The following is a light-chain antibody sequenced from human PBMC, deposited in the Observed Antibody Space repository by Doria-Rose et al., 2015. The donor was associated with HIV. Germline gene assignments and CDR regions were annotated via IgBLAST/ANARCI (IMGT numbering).Light chain of an antibody. CDR1: QGTGNF. CDR3: QQSYSTPLT. Sequence: DIQMTQSPSSLSASVGDRVTITCRASQGTGNFLNWYQQKPVKATKLLIYAASSVQNGVPSRFSGSGSGTDFTLTISSLQPEDFATYFCQQSYSTPLTFGGGTKVEIK. CDR2: AAS. V-gene: IGKV1-39*01. J-gene: IGKJ4*01.